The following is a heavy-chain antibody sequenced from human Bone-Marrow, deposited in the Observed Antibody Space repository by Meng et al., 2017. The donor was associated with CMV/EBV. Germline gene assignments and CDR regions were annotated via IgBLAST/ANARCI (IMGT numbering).Heavy chain of an antibody. CDR2: IIPILGIA. D-gene: IGHD6-19*01. Sequence: PVKVSCKASGGTFSSYAISWVRQAPGQGLEWMGGIIPILGIANYAQKFQGRVTITADKSTSTAYMELSSLRSEDTAVYYCAREAPRSSGFDYWGQGTLVTVSS. J-gene: IGHJ4*02. V-gene: IGHV1-69*10. CDR1: GGTFSSYA. CDR3: AREAPRSSGFDY.